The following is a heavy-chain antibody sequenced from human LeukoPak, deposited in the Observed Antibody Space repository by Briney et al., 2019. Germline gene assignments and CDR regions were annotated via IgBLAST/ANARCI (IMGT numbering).Heavy chain of an antibody. J-gene: IGHJ5*02. CDR1: GYTFTGSY. D-gene: IGHD2-15*01. CDR2: ISAYNGNT. V-gene: IGHV1-18*04. CDR3: ARETLGYCSGGSCYGMANWFDP. Sequence: ASVKVSCKASGYTFTGSYMHWVRQAPGQGLEWMGWISAYNGNTNYAQKLQGRVTMTTDTSTSTAYMELRSLRSDDTAVYYCARETLGYCSGGSCYGMANWFDPWGQGTLVTVSS.